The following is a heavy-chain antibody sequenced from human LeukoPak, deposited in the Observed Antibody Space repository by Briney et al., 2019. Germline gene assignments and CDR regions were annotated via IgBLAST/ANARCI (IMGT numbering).Heavy chain of an antibody. CDR1: GFSLSTSGVG. CDR2: IYWNDDK. J-gene: IGHJ4*02. CDR3: AHTVTGYYTADY. V-gene: IGHV2-5*01. Sequence: SGPTLVKPTQTLTLTCTFSGFSLSTSGVGVGWIRQPPGKALEWLALIYWNDDKSFNPQLKSRLSITKDTSKNQVVLTMTNMDPVDTATYYCAHTVTGYYTADYWGQGTLVTVSS. D-gene: IGHD3-9*01.